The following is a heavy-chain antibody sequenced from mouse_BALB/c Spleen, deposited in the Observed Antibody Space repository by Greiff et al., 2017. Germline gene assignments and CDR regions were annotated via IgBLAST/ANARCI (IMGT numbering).Heavy chain of an antibody. CDR3: TRRDYGRYFDV. J-gene: IGHJ1*01. CDR2: IYPSDSYT. CDR1: GYTFTSYW. V-gene: IGHV1-69*02. Sequence: QVQLQQPGAELVRPGASVKLSCKASGYTFTSYWINWVKQRPGQGLEWIGNIYPSDSYTNYNQKFKDKATLTVDKSSSTAYMQLSSPTSEDSAVYYCTRRDYGRYFDVWGAGTTVTVSS. D-gene: IGHD1-2*01.